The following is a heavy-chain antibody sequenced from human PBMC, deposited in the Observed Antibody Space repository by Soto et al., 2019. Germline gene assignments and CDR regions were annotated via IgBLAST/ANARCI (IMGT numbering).Heavy chain of an antibody. J-gene: IGHJ4*02. Sequence: QVHLVQSGAEVKKPGASVKVSCKGCGYAFTTYGITWVRQAPGQGLEWMGWISAHNGNTNYAQKLQGRVTVTRDTFTSTAYMELRSLRSDDTAVYYCARGRYGDYWGQGALVTVSS. D-gene: IGHD1-1*01. V-gene: IGHV1-18*01. CDR2: ISAHNGNT. CDR1: GYAFTTYG. CDR3: ARGRYGDY.